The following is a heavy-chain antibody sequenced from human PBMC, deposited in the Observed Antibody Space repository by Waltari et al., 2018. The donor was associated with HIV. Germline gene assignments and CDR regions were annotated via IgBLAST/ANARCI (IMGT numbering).Heavy chain of an antibody. D-gene: IGHD3-10*01. CDR3: ARGQYYSMDV. CDR1: GFSFSSYW. CDR2: INRDGSNT. Sequence: EVQLVESGGGLVQPGGSLRLSCAASGFSFSSYWMPWVRQEPGKGLVWVSGINRDGSNTRYADSVKGRFTISRDNAKNTLYLQINSLRVEDTAVYYCARGQYYSMDVWGQGTTVTVSS. J-gene: IGHJ6*02. V-gene: IGHV3-74*01.